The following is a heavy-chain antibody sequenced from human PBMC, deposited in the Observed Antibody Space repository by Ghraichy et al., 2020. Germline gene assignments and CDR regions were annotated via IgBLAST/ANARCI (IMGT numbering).Heavy chain of an antibody. CDR3: ANDPDFTSYYGDLFDY. CDR2: ISGSGDTT. CDR1: GFTFRRYA. V-gene: IGHV3-23*01. D-gene: IGHD3-10*01. J-gene: IGHJ4*02. Sequence: GGSLRLSCTASGFTFRRYAMNWVRQAPGKGLEWVSAISGSGDTTYYADSVKGRFFMSRDNSQNTLHLQMNSLRAEDTAIYYCANDPDFTSYYGDLFDYWGQGALVTVSA.